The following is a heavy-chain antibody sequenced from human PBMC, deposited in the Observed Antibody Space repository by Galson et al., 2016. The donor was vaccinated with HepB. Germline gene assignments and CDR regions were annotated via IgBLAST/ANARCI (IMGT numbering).Heavy chain of an antibody. CDR1: GFTFGDYA. V-gene: IGHV3-49*04. CDR3: TRVPSPLFQGVTSMEF. CDR2: IRGQTFGGII. D-gene: IGHD1-1*01. J-gene: IGHJ4*02. Sequence: SLRLSCAGSGFTFGDYAINWVRQAPGKGLEWVGFIRGQTFGGIIQYAASVNGRFNISRDDSKRIAYLQMDRLKTDHTAVYYCTRVPSPLFQGVTSMEFWGRGTLVTVSS.